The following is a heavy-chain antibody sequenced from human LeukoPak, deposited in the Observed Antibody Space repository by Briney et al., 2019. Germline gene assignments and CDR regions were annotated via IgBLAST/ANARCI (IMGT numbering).Heavy chain of an antibody. CDR2: ISSSVSRI. CDR1: GSPSSSYE. J-gene: IGHJ3*02. V-gene: IGHV3-48*03. D-gene: IGHD5-24*01. CDR3: ARDSNVDGAFDI. Sequence: RGSPRLSVSAPGSPSSSYEMNWVPQAPGKGLEWVSYISSSVSRINFTDSVQGRFTISRDNAKNSLYLQMNSLRAEDTAVYYCARDSNVDGAFDIWGQGTMVTASS.